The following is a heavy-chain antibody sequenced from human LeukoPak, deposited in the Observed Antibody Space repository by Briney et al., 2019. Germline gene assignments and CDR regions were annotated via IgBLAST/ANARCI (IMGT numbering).Heavy chain of an antibody. CDR3: ARGSYYYYSSEADWFDP. J-gene: IGHJ5*02. CDR1: GGSISSYY. Sequence: SETLSLTCTVSGGSISSYYWSWIRQPPGKGLEWIGYIYYSGSTNYNPSLKSRVTISVDTSKNQFSLKLSSVTAADTAVYYCARGSYYYYSSEADWFDPWGQGTLVTVSS. CDR2: IYYSGST. D-gene: IGHD3-22*01. V-gene: IGHV4-59*01.